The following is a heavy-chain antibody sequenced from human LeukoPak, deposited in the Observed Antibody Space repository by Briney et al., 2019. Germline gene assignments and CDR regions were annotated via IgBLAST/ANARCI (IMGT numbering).Heavy chain of an antibody. CDR1: GFTFSSYA. Sequence: GGSLRLSCAASGFTFSSYAMHWVRQAPGKGLEWVAVISYDGSKKFYADSVKGRFTISRDKLNDMLYLQMSSLRDDDTGVYYCTRSGRGAFFKAYFDYWGQGTLVTVSS. CDR2: ISYDGSKK. CDR3: TRSGRGAFFKAYFDY. V-gene: IGHV3-30*07. J-gene: IGHJ4*02. D-gene: IGHD2/OR15-2a*01.